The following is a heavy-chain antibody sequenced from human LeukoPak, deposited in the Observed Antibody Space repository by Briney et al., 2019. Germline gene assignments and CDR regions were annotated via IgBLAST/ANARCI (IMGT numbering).Heavy chain of an antibody. J-gene: IGHJ4*02. V-gene: IGHV4-59*01. CDR1: GGSIRSYY. CDR3: ATMVQGVHTYFGS. CDR2: IYYSGST. Sequence: SETLSLTCSVSGGSIRSYYWSWIRQHPGKGLEWIGYIYYSGSTNYNPSLKSRVTISVDTSKNQFSLKLSSVTAADTAVYYCATMVQGVHTYFGSWGQGNLVAVSS. D-gene: IGHD3-10*01.